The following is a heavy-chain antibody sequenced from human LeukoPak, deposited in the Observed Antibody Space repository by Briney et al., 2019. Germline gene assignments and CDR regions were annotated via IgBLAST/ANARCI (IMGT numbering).Heavy chain of an antibody. D-gene: IGHD6-6*01. Sequence: GGSLRLSCAASGFTFSNYWMHWVRQAPGKGLVWVSRINIDGSSANYADSVKGRFTISRDNAKNTLYLQMNSLTAEDTAVFYCSRDGGSSSTWFDPWGQGTLVTVSS. J-gene: IGHJ5*02. CDR3: SRDGGSSSTWFDP. CDR2: INIDGSSA. CDR1: GFTFSNYW. V-gene: IGHV3-74*01.